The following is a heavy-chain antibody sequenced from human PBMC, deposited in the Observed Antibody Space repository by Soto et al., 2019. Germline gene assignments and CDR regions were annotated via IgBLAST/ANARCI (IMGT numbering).Heavy chain of an antibody. CDR2: IYYSGST. V-gene: IGHV4-61*05. Sequence: PSETLSLTCTVSGGSISSSSYYWGWIRQPPGKGLEWIGYIYYSGSTNYNPSLKSRVTISVDTSKNQFSLKLSSVTAADTAVYYCARVTAGGDASFEYWGQGTLGTV. D-gene: IGHD2-21*02. CDR1: GGSISSSSYY. CDR3: ARVTAGGDASFEY. J-gene: IGHJ4*02.